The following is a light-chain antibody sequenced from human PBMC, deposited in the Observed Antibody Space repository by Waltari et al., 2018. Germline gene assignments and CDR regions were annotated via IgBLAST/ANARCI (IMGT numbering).Light chain of an antibody. CDR2: EVS. CDR1: RRAVGRSPL. CDR3: CSYAGSSNHVA. Sequence: QSALTQPASVSGSPGQSLPLSCTGPRRAVGRSPLVSWSPPTHGQAPKLMIYEVSKRPSGVSNLFSCSKSGNTAARTSAGRQGEDEAEDDGCSYAGSSNHVAFGGGTKLTVL. V-gene: IGLV2-23*02. J-gene: IGLJ2*01.